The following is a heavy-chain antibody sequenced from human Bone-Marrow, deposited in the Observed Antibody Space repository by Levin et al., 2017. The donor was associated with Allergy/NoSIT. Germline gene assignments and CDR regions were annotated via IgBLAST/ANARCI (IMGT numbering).Heavy chain of an antibody. Sequence: GESLKISCAASGFTFSSYAMYWVRQAPGKGLEWVSGISGSGDSTYYADSVKGRFIISRDNSKNTLYLQMNSLRAEDTAVYYCAKNGPLTMIVVRAFDIWGQGTMVTVSS. CDR1: GFTFSSYA. D-gene: IGHD3-22*01. V-gene: IGHV3-23*01. CDR3: AKNGPLTMIVVRAFDI. J-gene: IGHJ3*02. CDR2: ISGSGDST.